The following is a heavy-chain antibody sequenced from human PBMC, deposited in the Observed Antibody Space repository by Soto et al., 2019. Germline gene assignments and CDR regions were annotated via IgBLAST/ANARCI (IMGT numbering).Heavy chain of an antibody. CDR3: ARDGARYCSSTSCYFDY. CDR2: IIPILGIA. D-gene: IGHD2-2*01. J-gene: IGHJ4*02. Sequence: ASVTLSCKASGGTFSSYAISWVRHAPGQGLEWMGGIIPILGIANYAQKFQGRVSITADNSTSTAYMELSSLRSEDTAVYYCARDGARYCSSTSCYFDYWGQGTLVTVSS. V-gene: IGHV1-69*10. CDR1: GGTFSSYA.